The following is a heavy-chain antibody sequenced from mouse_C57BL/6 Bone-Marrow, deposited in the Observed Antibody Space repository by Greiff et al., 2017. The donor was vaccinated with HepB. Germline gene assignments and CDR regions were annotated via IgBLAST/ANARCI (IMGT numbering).Heavy chain of an antibody. J-gene: IGHJ1*03. CDR2: INPSSGYT. CDR1: GYTFTSYW. CDR3: ANMMVTPNWYFDV. Sequence: QVQLQQSGAELAKPGASVKLSCKASGYTFTSYWMHWVKQRPGQGLEWIGYINPSSGYTKYNQKFKDKATLTADKSSSTAYMQLSSLTYEDSAVYYCANMMVTPNWYFDVWGTGTTVTVSS. D-gene: IGHD2-3*01. V-gene: IGHV1-7*01.